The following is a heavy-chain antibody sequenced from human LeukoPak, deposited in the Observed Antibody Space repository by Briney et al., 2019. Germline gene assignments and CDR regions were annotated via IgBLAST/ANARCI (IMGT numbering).Heavy chain of an antibody. CDR3: ARGTVTTGYFDY. D-gene: IGHD4-17*01. Sequence: SETLSLTCTVSGGSISGYYWSWIRQPPGKGLEWIGYIHYSGGTNYNPSLKSRVTMSVDTSKNQLSLRVSSVTAADTAVYYCARGTVTTGYFDYWGQGTLVTVSS. CDR2: IHYSGGT. CDR1: GGSISGYY. J-gene: IGHJ4*02. V-gene: IGHV4-59*01.